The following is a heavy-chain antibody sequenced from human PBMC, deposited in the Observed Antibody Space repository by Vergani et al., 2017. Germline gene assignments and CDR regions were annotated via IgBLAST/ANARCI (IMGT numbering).Heavy chain of an antibody. D-gene: IGHD4-11*01. CDR3: AKDISYSAAWRGVGA. V-gene: IGHV3-30*18. CDR1: GFSFRGHG. CDR2: ISSDGDRR. J-gene: IGHJ4*02. Sequence: QVHLVESGGGVVQPGRSLTLSCVASGFSFRGHGMHWVRQAPGKGRGRVAMISSDGDRRDYGDFAKGRFTIPRGSSKTVYLQMNSLRVEDTAMYLCAKDISYSAAWRGVGARGQGTLVTVSA.